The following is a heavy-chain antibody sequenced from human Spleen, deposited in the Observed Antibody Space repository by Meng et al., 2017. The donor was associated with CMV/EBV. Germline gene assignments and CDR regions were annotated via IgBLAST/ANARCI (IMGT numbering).Heavy chain of an antibody. CDR1: GYIFSSFG. CDR2: VDPDSGAT. J-gene: IGHJ4*02. V-gene: IGHV1-2*02. D-gene: IGHD3-22*01. Sequence: ASVKVSCKASGYIFSSFGISWVRQAPGQGLKWVGWVDPDSGATNLARNFQGRVTMTRDTSISTVYMELSRLTFDDTAVYYCARGQYYYDSSGYHYWGQGTLVTVSS. CDR3: ARGQYYYDSSGYHY.